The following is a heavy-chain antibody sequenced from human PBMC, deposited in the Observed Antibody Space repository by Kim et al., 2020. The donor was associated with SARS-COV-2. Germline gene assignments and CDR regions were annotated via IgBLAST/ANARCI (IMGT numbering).Heavy chain of an antibody. D-gene: IGHD2-21*01. J-gene: IGHJ4*02. CDR1: GFIFSNSY. CDR2: LSPDGNVR. Sequence: GGSLRLSCGASGFIFSNSYMSWIRQAPGKGLEWVADLSPDGNVRGYVDSVKGRFIILRENSKNLLFLKMTNLRVEDTAVYFCSRDPLCGAVDYWGQGALVTVSS. CDR3: SRDPLCGAVDY. V-gene: IGHV3-7*03.